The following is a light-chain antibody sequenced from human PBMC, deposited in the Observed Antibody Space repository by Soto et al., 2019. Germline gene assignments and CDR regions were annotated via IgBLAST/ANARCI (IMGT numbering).Light chain of an antibody. CDR1: QSVTSSY. CDR3: QQYGRSPYT. J-gene: IGKJ2*01. CDR2: TAS. Sequence: EIVLTQSPDTLSLSPGERATLSCRASQSVTSSYLAWYQQKPGQAPRLLIYTASSRATDIPDRFSGGGSGTDFTLTISRLEPEDFAVYYCQQYGRSPYTFGHGTKLEIK. V-gene: IGKV3-20*01.